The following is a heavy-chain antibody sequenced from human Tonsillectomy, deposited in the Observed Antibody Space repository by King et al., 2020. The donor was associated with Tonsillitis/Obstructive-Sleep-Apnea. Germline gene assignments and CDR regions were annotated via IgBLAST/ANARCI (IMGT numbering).Heavy chain of an antibody. CDR3: TTLRKYSINWYWDY. V-gene: IGHV3-15*01. Sequence: MSWVRQAPGKGLEWVGHIKSQTDGGTADYAAPAKGRFNISRDDSENTLYLQMTSLETEDTAVYYCTTLRKYSINWYWDYWGQGILVTVSS. D-gene: IGHD6-13*01. J-gene: IGHJ4*02. CDR2: IKSQTDGGTA.